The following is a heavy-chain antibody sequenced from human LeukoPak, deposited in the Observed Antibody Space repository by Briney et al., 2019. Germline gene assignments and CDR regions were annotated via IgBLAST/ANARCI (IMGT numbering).Heavy chain of an antibody. J-gene: IGHJ4*02. V-gene: IGHV5-10-1*01. CDR1: GYSFTTYW. CDR3: ARHYYNDNTLLDF. CDR2: IHPSDSDT. Sequence: GESLKISCKGSGYSFTTYWISWVRQMPGEGPEWMGRIHPSDSDTNYRPSFQGHVTFSTDKSISTAYLQWTSLKPSDTAIYFCARHYYNDNTLLDFWGQGTLVTVSS. D-gene: IGHD3-22*01.